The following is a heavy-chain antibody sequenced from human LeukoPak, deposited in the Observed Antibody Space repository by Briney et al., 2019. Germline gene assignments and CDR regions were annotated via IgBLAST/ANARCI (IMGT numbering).Heavy chain of an antibody. J-gene: IGHJ4*02. CDR2: ISYDGSNK. CDR1: GFTFSSYG. V-gene: IGHV3-30*18. CDR3: AKERSYYDSSGYLDY. Sequence: GGSLRLSCAASGFTFSSYGMHWVRQAPGKGLEWVAVISYDGSNKYYADSVKGRFTISRDNSKNPLYLQMNSLRAEDTAVYYCAKERSYYDSSGYLDYWGQGTLVTVSS. D-gene: IGHD3-22*01.